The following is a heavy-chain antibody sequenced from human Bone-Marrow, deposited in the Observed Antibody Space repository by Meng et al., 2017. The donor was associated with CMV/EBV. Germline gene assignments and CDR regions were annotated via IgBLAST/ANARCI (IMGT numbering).Heavy chain of an antibody. CDR3: ARVGYYYYYGMDV. Sequence: SETLSLTCNVSGGSISRSTYFWGWIRQPPGKGLEWIGYIYYSGSTNYNPSLKSRVTISVDTSKNQFSLKLSSVTAADTAVYYCARVGYYYYYGMDVWGQGTTVTVSS. V-gene: IGHV4-61*05. J-gene: IGHJ6*02. CDR2: IYYSGST. D-gene: IGHD6-13*01. CDR1: GGSISRSTYF.